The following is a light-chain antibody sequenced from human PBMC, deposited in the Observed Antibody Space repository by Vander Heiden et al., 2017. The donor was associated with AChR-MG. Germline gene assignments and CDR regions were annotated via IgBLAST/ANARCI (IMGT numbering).Light chain of an antibody. J-gene: IGLJ2*01. CDR2: SNN. Sequence: QSVLTQPPSASGTPGQRVTISCSRSSSNIGSNTINWYQQLPGTAPKLLIYSNNQRPSGVPDRVSGSKSGTSASLAISGLQSEDEADYYCAAWDDSLNGPVFGGGTKLTVL. CDR1: SSNIGSNT. CDR3: AAWDDSLNGPV. V-gene: IGLV1-44*01.